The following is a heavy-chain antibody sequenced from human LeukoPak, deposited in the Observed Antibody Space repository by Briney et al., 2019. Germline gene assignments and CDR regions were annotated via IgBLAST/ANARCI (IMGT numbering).Heavy chain of an antibody. J-gene: IGHJ3*02. Sequence: GASVKVSCKASGYTFTGYYMHWVRQAPGQGLEWMGWINPNSGGTNYAQKFQGRATMTRDTSISTAYMELRRLRSDDTAVYYCARDDATKAFYIWGQGTMVTVSS. V-gene: IGHV1-2*02. CDR2: INPNSGGT. CDR3: ARDDATKAFYI. D-gene: IGHD1-26*01. CDR1: GYTFTGYY.